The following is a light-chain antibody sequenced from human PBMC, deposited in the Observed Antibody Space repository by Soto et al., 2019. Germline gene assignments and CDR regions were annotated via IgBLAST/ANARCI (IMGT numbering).Light chain of an antibody. J-gene: IGKJ3*01. CDR1: QDISNY. CDR2: DAS. CDR3: QQYDNLPRT. V-gene: IGKV1-33*01. Sequence: DIQMTQSPSSLSASVGDRVTITCQASQDISNYLNWYQQKPGKAPKLLIYDASNLETGVPSRFSGSGSGTDFTVTISSLQPEDIATYYCQQYDNLPRTFGPGTKVYIK.